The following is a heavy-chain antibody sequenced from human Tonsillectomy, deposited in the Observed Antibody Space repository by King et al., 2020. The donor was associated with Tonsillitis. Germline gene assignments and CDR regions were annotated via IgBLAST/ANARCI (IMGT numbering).Heavy chain of an antibody. J-gene: IGHJ4*02. CDR1: GGSISSGDSY. V-gene: IGHV4-30-4*01. CDR3: ARQGSYNYYFDY. Sequence: QLQESGPGLVKPSQTLSLTCTVSGGSISSGDSYWCWIRQPPGKGLEWIGYIYYSANTYYHPSLKSRVTISVDTSKNQFSLELTSVTAADTAVYYCARQGSYNYYFDYWGQGTLVTVSS. CDR2: IYYSANT. D-gene: IGHD5-24*01.